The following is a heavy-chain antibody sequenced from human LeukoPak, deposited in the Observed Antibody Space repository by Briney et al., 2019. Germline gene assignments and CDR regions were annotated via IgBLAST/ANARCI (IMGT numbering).Heavy chain of an antibody. D-gene: IGHD6-19*01. J-gene: IGHJ4*02. CDR2: IYYSGST. V-gene: IGHV4-59*12. CDR3: AGYYSSGWENFDY. CDR1: GGSISSYY. Sequence: SETLSLTCTVSGGSISSYYWSWVRQPPGKGLEWIGYIYYSGSTYYNPSLKSRVTISVDTSKNQFSLKLSSVTAADTAVYYCAGYYSSGWENFDYWGQGTLVTVSS.